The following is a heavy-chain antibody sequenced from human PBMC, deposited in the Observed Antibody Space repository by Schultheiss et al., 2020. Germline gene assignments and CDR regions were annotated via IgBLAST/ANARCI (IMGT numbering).Heavy chain of an antibody. CDR2: ISYDGSNK. Sequence: GGSLRLSCAASGFTFSSYAMHWVRQAPGKGLEWVAVISYDGSNKYYADSVKGRFTISRDNSKNTAYLQMNSLKTEDTAVYYCTRQYCSITSCYKVRAPLSPPSWFDPWGQRTLVNVSS. D-gene: IGHD2-2*02. CDR1: GFTFSSYA. J-gene: IGHJ5*02. V-gene: IGHV3-30-3*01. CDR3: TRQYCSITSCYKVRAPLSPPSWFDP.